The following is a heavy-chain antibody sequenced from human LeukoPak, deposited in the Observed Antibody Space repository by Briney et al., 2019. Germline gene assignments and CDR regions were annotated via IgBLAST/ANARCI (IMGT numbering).Heavy chain of an antibody. J-gene: IGHJ4*02. D-gene: IGHD6-19*01. CDR3: ARGHSSGRDYYFDT. Sequence: ASVKVSCKTSGYTFATYSINWVRQAPGQGLEWMGWISGYSGSTNYAQKLQGRVTMTTDTSTTTAYMELRSLKSDATAVYYCARGHSSGRDYYFDTWGQGTLVTVSS. CDR2: ISGYSGST. CDR1: GYTFATYS. V-gene: IGHV1-18*01.